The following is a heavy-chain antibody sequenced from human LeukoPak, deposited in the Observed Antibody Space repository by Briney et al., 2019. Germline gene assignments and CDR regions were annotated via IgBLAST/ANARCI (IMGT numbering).Heavy chain of an antibody. CDR1: GFTFTNAW. CDR3: TTAYSGTYPLVY. V-gene: IGHV3-15*01. D-gene: IGHD1-26*01. J-gene: IGHJ4*02. CDR2: TKTKTDGGTT. Sequence: GGSLRLSCAASGFTFTNAWMSWVRRAPGKGLEWVRRTKTKTDGGTTDYAAPVKGRFTISRDESKNTLYLQMNSLKTEDTAVYSCTTAYSGTYPLVYWGQGNLVTVSS.